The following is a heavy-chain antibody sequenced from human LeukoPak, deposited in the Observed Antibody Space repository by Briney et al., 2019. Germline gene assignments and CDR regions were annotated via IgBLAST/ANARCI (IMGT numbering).Heavy chain of an antibody. CDR1: GFTFTSAW. D-gene: IGHD1-14*01. CDR3: TKTEALRMPNWFDP. CDR2: IKSKTDGGTT. Sequence: GGSLRLSCAASGFTFTSAWVSWVRQAPEKGLEWVGRIKSKTDGGTTDYAAPVKGRFTISRDDSKNTLYLQMNSLKTEDTAIYYCTKTEALRMPNWFDPWGQGTLVTVSS. J-gene: IGHJ5*02. V-gene: IGHV3-15*01.